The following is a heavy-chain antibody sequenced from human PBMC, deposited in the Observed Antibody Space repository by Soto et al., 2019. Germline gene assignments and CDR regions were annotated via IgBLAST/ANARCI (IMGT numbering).Heavy chain of an antibody. CDR1: GFIFSSYS. J-gene: IGHJ4*02. CDR3: ARADYGDYGIDY. V-gene: IGHV3-48*01. Sequence: EVQLVESGGGLVQPAGSLRLSCAASGFIFSSYSMNWVRQAPGKGLEWVSYISSSSSTIYYADSVKGRLTISRDNAKNSLYLQMNSLRAEDTAVYYCARADYGDYGIDYWGQGTLVTVSS. D-gene: IGHD4-17*01. CDR2: ISSSSSTI.